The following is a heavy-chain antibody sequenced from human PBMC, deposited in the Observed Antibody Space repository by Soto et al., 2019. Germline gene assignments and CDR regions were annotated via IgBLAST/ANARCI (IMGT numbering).Heavy chain of an antibody. CDR2: IYHSGNT. V-gene: IGHV4-4*02. CDR1: SGSISSSNW. CDR3: ARTYYYGSGSYSYTWLDP. J-gene: IGHJ5*02. D-gene: IGHD3-10*01. Sequence: PSETLSLTCAVSSGSISSSNWWSWVRQPPGKGLEWIGEIYHSGNTNYNPSLKSRVTISVDKSENQFSLKLSSVTAADTAVYYCARTYYYGSGSYSYTWLDPWGQGTLVTVSS.